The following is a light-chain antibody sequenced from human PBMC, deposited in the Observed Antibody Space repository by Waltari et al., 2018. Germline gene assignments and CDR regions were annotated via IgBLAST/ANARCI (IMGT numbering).Light chain of an antibody. J-gene: IGKJ4*01. CDR2: AAS. CDR3: QNYNSVPLT. CDR1: QVISIY. Sequence: DIQMTQSPSSLSASVGDRVTITCRASQVISIYLAWYQQKPGKVPKLLIYAASTLQSGVPSRFSGSGSGTDFTLTISSLQPGDVATYYCQNYNSVPLTFGGGTKVEIK. V-gene: IGKV1-27*01.